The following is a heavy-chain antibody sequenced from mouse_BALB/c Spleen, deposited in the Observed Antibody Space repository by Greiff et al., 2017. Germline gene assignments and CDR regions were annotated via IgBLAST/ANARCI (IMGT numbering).Heavy chain of an antibody. V-gene: IGHV1-9*01. CDR2: ILPGSGST. CDR1: GYTFSSYW. D-gene: IGHD1-1*01. CDR3: ARGGYYGSSYGLSIAMDY. J-gene: IGHJ4*01. Sequence: QVQLKESGAELMKPGASVKISCKATGYTFSSYWIEWVKQRPGHGLEWIGEILPGSGSTNYNEKFKGKATFTADTSSNTAYMQLSSLTSEDSAVYYCARGGYYGSSYGLSIAMDYWGQGTSVTVSS.